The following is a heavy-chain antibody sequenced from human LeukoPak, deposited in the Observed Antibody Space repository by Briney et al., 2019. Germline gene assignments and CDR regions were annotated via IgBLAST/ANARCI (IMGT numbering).Heavy chain of an antibody. CDR1: GGSISSYY. Sequence: NTSETLSLTCTVSGGSISSYYWSWIRQPAGKGLEWIGRIYTSGSTNYNPSLKSRVTISVDTSKNQFSLKLSSVTAADTAVYYCARHVYKPRLRRLWYFDLWGRGTLVTVSS. J-gene: IGHJ2*01. CDR2: IYTSGST. CDR3: ARHVYKPRLRRLWYFDL. V-gene: IGHV4-4*07. D-gene: IGHD4-17*01.